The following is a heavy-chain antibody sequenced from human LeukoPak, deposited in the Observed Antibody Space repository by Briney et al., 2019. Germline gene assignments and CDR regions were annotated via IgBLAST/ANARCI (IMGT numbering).Heavy chain of an antibody. D-gene: IGHD6-6*01. V-gene: IGHV4-4*07. CDR1: GGSISSYY. Sequence: PSETLSLTCTVSGGSISSYYWSWIRQPAGKGLEWIGRIYTSGSTNYNPSLKSRVAISVDTSKNQFSLKLSSVTAADAAVYYCARGAPAGQLALSPYYMDVWGKGTTVTVSS. CDR3: ARGAPAGQLALSPYYMDV. J-gene: IGHJ6*03. CDR2: IYTSGST.